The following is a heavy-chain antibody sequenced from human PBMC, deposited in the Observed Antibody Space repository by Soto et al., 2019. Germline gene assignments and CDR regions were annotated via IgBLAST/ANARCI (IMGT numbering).Heavy chain of an antibody. V-gene: IGHV3-30-3*01. J-gene: IGHJ4*02. CDR2: ISYDGSNK. CDR3: ARDQMGRYYGSGSYYFDY. CDR1: GFTFSSYA. Sequence: QVQLVESGGGVVQPGRSLRLSCAASGFTFSSYAMHWVRQAPGKGLEWVAVISYDGSNKYYADSVKGRFTISRDNYKNTLYLQMNSLRAEDTAVYYCARDQMGRYYGSGSYYFDYWGQGTLVTVSS. D-gene: IGHD3-10*01.